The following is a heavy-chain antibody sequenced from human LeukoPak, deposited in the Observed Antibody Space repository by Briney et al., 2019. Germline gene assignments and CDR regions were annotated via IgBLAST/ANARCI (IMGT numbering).Heavy chain of an antibody. CDR2: TSSDLNVK. V-gene: IGHV3-30*18. CDR3: AKDSSYNWNYFYGMDV. Sequence: GGSLRLSCAASGFTFRNYVIHWVRQAPGKGLGWVAVTSSDLNVKLYADSVKGRFTISRDNSKNTLYLQMNSLRAEDTAVYYCAKDSSYNWNYFYGMDVWGQGTTVTVSS. CDR1: GFTFRNYV. D-gene: IGHD1-20*01. J-gene: IGHJ6*02.